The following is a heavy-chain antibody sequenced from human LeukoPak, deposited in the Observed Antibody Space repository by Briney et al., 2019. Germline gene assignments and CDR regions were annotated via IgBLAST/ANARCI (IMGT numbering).Heavy chain of an antibody. CDR2: INPSGGST. CDR3: ARGGSGSYFYYYYGMDV. J-gene: IGHJ6*02. V-gene: IGHV1-46*01. Sequence: ASVKVSCKASGYTFTSYYMHWVRQAPGQGLEWMGIINPSGGSTSYAQKFQGRVTMTRDTSTSTVYMELSSLRSDDTAVYYCARGGSGSYFYYYYGMDVWGQGTTVTVSS. D-gene: IGHD1-26*01. CDR1: GYTFTSYY.